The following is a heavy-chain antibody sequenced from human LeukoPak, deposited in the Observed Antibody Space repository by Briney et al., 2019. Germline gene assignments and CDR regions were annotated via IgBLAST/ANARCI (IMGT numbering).Heavy chain of an antibody. Sequence: GGSLRLSSAGSGFTLNTYSLNWVRRAPGKGLEWVSFMTTVKGRFTISRDNAKNSLYLLMNSLRVEDTAVYYCAKDRGDGTQSPFDSWGQGTLVTVSS. V-gene: IGHV3-21*01. J-gene: IGHJ4*02. CDR1: GFTLNTYS. CDR3: AKDRGDGTQSPFDS. CDR2: MT. D-gene: IGHD5-24*01.